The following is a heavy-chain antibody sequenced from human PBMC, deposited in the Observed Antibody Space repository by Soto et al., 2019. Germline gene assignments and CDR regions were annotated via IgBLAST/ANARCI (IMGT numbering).Heavy chain of an antibody. CDR3: ARGVSTAESYYDYVWGSYRYTSRAFDI. Sequence: ASVKVSCKASGYTFTSYGISCVRQAPGQVLEWMGWISAYNGNTNYAQKLQGRVTMTTDTSTSTAYMELRSLRSDDTAVYYCARGVSTAESYYDYVWGSYRYTSRAFDIWGQGTMVTV. J-gene: IGHJ3*02. V-gene: IGHV1-18*04. D-gene: IGHD3-16*02. CDR2: ISAYNGNT. CDR1: GYTFTSYG.